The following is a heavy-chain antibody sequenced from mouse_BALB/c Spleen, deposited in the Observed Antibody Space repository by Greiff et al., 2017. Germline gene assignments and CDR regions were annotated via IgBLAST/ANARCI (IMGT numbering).Heavy chain of an antibody. D-gene: IGHD2-1*01. CDR1: GYTFTSYW. V-gene: IGHV1-7*01. Sequence: VQLQQSGAELAKPGASVKMSCKASGYTFTSYWMHWVKQRPGQGLEWIGYINPSTGYTEYNQKFKDKATLTADKSSSTAYMQLSSLTSEDSAVYYCARSSDIYYGNYYAMDYWGQGTSVTGAS. CDR2: INPSTGYT. J-gene: IGHJ4*01. CDR3: ARSSDIYYGNYYAMDY.